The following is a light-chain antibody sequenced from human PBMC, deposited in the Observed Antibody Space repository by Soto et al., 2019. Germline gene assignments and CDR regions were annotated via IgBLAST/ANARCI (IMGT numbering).Light chain of an antibody. CDR1: SSDVGGYNY. J-gene: IGLJ1*01. V-gene: IGLV2-8*01. Sequence: QSVLTQPPSASGSPGHSVTVSCTGTSSDVGGYNYVSWYQQHPGKAPKLMIYEVNKRPSGVPDRFSGSKSGNTASLTISGLQAEDEADYYCNSYAGSNNFDFGTGTKVTVL. CDR3: NSYAGSNNFD. CDR2: EVN.